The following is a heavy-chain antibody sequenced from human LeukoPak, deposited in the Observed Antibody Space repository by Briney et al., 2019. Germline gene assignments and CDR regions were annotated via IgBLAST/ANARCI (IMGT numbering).Heavy chain of an antibody. CDR3: YSMIVVEIRVINDY. Sequence: GGSLRLSCAVSGFTVSSNYMSWVRQAPAKGLEWVSVIYSGGSTYYADSVKGRFTISRDNSKNTLYLQMNSLRAEDTAVYYCYSMIVVEIRVINDYWGQGTLVTVSS. CDR1: GFTVSSNY. J-gene: IGHJ4*02. CDR2: IYSGGST. V-gene: IGHV3-66*01. D-gene: IGHD3-22*01.